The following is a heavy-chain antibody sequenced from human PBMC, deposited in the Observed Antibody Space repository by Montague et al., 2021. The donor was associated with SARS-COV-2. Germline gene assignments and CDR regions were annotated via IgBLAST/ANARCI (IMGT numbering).Heavy chain of an antibody. CDR1: GGSVSGTSYY. D-gene: IGHD2-2*01. J-gene: IGHJ5*02. CDR2: IHHSGTT. Sequence: SETLSLTCTVSGGSVSGTSYYWAWIRQPPGKGLEWIVNIHHSGTTFYNLSLKSRVTISVDTSKNEVSLKLDSVIAADTAVYYCARQGGPAGKHWFDPWGQGTLVTVSS. CDR3: ARQGGPAGKHWFDP. V-gene: IGHV4-39*01.